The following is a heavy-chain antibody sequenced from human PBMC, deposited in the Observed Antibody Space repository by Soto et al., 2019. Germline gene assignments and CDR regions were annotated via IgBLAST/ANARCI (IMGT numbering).Heavy chain of an antibody. CDR1: GGSISSGGYY. CDR2: IYYIGST. V-gene: IGHV4-31*03. Sequence: QVQLQESGPGLVKPSQTLALGCTVSGGSISSGGYYWNWIRQHPGKVLEWIGYIYYIGSTYYNPSLKSRVTRSLDTSKYQFSLKLSSVTAADTAVYYCARSVFPWGQGTLVTVSS. CDR3: ARSVFP. J-gene: IGHJ5*02.